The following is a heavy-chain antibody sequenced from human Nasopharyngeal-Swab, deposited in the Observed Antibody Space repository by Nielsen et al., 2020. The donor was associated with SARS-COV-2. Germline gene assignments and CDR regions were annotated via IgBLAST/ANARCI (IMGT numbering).Heavy chain of an antibody. V-gene: IGHV4-31*02. Sequence: AGKGLEWIGYIYYSGSTYYNPSLKSRVTISVDTSKNQFSLKLSSVTAADTAVYYCARVWQDFYNWFDPWGQGTLVTVSS. J-gene: IGHJ5*02. CDR3: ARVWQDFYNWFDP. D-gene: IGHD2/OR15-2a*01. CDR2: IYYSGST.